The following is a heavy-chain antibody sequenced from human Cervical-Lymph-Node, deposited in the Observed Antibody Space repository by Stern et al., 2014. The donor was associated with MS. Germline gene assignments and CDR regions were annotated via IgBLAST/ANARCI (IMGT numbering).Heavy chain of an antibody. Sequence: VQLVQSGAEVKKPGSSVKVSCKASGGTFRIYAINWVRQAPGQGPEWMGGIIPIFGTANYAQKFQGRVTITADESTSTTYMELSSLRSEDTAVYYCARDSRHYDASYYFDSWGQGTLVTVSS. CDR3: ARDSRHYDASYYFDS. CDR1: GGTFRIYA. CDR2: IIPIFGTA. V-gene: IGHV1-69*01. J-gene: IGHJ4*02. D-gene: IGHD3-16*01.